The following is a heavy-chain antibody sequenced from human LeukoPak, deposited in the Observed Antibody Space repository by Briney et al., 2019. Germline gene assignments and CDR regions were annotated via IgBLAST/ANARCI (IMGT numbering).Heavy chain of an antibody. Sequence: GGSLRLSCAASGFTFSSYWMHWVRQAPGKGLLWVSRIYPHGSSTTYADSVKGRFTISRDNAKNTLYLQLNNLKAGDTAVYYCARALTRDALDLWGQGTMVTVSS. V-gene: IGHV3-74*01. CDR2: IYPHGSST. CDR3: ARALTRDALDL. J-gene: IGHJ3*01. CDR1: GFTFSSYW.